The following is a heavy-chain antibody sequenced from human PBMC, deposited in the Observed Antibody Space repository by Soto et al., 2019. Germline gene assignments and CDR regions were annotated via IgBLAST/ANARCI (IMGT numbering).Heavy chain of an antibody. J-gene: IGHJ4*02. CDR3: AKDLYSSGSYQNFDY. D-gene: IGHD1-26*01. CDR2: ISYDGSNK. Sequence: GGSLRLSCAASGFTFSSYGMHWVRQAPGKGLEWVAVISYDGSNKYYADSVKGRFTISRDNSKNTLYLQMNSLRAEDTAVYYCAKDLYSSGSYQNFDYWGQGTLVTVS. CDR1: GFTFSSYG. V-gene: IGHV3-30*18.